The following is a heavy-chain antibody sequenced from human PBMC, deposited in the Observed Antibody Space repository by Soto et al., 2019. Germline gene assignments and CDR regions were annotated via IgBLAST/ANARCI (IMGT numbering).Heavy chain of an antibody. D-gene: IGHD3-9*01. V-gene: IGHV3-48*03. CDR2: ISRSGSTA. CDR1: GFTFSRFE. J-gene: IGHJ4*02. CDR3: TRAAWFPYWSFY. Sequence: EVQLVESGGGVVQPGGSLRLSCAASGFTFSRFELHWVRQAPGKGLEWISYISRSGSTADYASSVEGRFTISRDNANNSVYLQMDSLRAVDTALYYCTRAAWFPYWSFYWGQGALVTVSS.